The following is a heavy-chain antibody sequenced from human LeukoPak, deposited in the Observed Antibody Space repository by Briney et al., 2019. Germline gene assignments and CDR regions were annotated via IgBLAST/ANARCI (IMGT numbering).Heavy chain of an antibody. CDR2: IRSKAYGGTT. CDR3: TRTPACTYYDFWSGYCHYFDY. V-gene: IGHV3-49*04. J-gene: IGHJ4*02. Sequence: AGGSLRLSCTASGFTFGDYAMSWVRQAPGKGLEWVGFIRSKAYGGTTEYAASVKGRFTISRDDSKSIAYLQMNSLKTEDTAVYYCTRTPACTYYDFWSGYCHYFDYWGQGTLVTVSS. CDR1: GFTFGDYA. D-gene: IGHD3-3*01.